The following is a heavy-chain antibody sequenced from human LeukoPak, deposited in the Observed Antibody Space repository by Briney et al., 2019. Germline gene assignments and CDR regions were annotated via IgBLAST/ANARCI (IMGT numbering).Heavy chain of an antibody. Sequence: SSETLSLTCTVSGGSISSSSYYWGWIRQPPGKGLEWIGSIYYSGSTYYNPSLKSRVTISVDTSKNQFSLKLSSVTAADTAVYYCARRPPVAGIIYFDYWGQGTLVTVSS. V-gene: IGHV4-39*01. CDR2: IYYSGST. J-gene: IGHJ4*02. CDR1: GGSISSSSYY. D-gene: IGHD6-19*01. CDR3: ARRPPVAGIIYFDY.